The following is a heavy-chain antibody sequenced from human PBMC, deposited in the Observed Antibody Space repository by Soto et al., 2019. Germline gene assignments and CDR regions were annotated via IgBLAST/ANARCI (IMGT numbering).Heavy chain of an antibody. CDR3: ARDPYYYDHREFDY. CDR2: IIPIFGTA. V-gene: IGHV1-69*13. D-gene: IGHD3-22*01. J-gene: IGHJ4*02. CDR1: GGTFSIYA. Sequence: ASVKVSCKASGGTFSIYAISCVLQSPGQWLEWMGGIIPIFGTANYAQKFQGRVTITADESTSTAYMELSSLRSEDTAVYYCARDPYYYDHREFDYWGQGTLVTAPQ.